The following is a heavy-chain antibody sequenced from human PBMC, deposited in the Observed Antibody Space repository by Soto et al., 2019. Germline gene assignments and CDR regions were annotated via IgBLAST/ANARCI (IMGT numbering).Heavy chain of an antibody. CDR2: FDPEDGET. D-gene: IGHD1-7*01. V-gene: IGHV1-24*01. CDR1: GYTLTELS. J-gene: IGHJ4*02. Sequence: GASVKVSCKVSGYTLTELSMHWVRQAPGKGLEWMGGFDPEDGETIYAQKFQGRVTMTEDTSTDTAYMELSSLRSEDTAVYYCATDGAGTTPRALGYWGQGTLVTVSS. CDR3: ATDGAGTTPRALGY.